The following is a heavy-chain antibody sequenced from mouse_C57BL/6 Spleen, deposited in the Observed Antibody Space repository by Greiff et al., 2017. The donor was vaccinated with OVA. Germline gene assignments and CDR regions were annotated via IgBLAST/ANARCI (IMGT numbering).Heavy chain of an antibody. Sequence: EVQLQESGPGLVKPSQSLSLTCSVTGYSITSGYYWNWIRQFPGNKLEWMGYISYDGSNNYNPSLKNRISITRDTSKNQFFLKLNSVTTEDTATYYCASYDGYYEAMDYWGQGTSVTVSS. CDR2: ISYDGSN. V-gene: IGHV3-6*01. D-gene: IGHD2-3*01. CDR1: GYSITSGYY. J-gene: IGHJ4*01. CDR3: ASYDGYYEAMDY.